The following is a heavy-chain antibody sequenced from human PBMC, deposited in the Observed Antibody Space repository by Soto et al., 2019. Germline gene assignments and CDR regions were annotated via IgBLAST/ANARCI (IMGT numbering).Heavy chain of an antibody. V-gene: IGHV4-39*01. CDR1: GGSISSGTYF. J-gene: IGHJ4*02. CDR3: ARHLAPAGGVIDY. Sequence: SETLSLTCTVSGGSISSGTYFWAWIRQPPGKGLEWIGSVYYSGSTFYNPSLRSRSTMSVDTSKTQLSLRLRSLTVADTAVYYCARHLAPAGGVIDYWAQGALVTVSS. D-gene: IGHD2-8*02. CDR2: VYYSGST.